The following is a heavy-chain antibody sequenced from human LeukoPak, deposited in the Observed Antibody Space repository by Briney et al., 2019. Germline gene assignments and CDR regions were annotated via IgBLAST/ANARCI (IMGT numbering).Heavy chain of an antibody. Sequence: PETLSLTCTVSGASISSSTYYWGWIRQPPGKGLEWIGTVYYSGGTSYYPSLKSRVTISVDTSKNQFSLKLTSVTAADTAVYYCATQAAGGPLDYWGQGTLVTVSS. J-gene: IGHJ4*02. D-gene: IGHD2-15*01. V-gene: IGHV4-39*01. CDR2: VYYSGGT. CDR1: GASISSSTYY. CDR3: ATQAAGGPLDY.